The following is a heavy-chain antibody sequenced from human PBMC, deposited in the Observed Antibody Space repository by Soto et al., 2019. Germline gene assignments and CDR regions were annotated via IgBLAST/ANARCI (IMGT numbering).Heavy chain of an antibody. V-gene: IGHV4-59*01. CDR1: GDSISSYY. Sequence: SETLSLTCTVFGDSISSYYWSWIRQPPGNGLEWIGHIHYTGSTNYNPSLKSRVTISVDTSKNHFSLKLSSVTAADTAVYYCGRVPSGYDPNWFAPWGQGTLVTVSS. CDR3: GRVPSGYDPNWFAP. J-gene: IGHJ5*02. D-gene: IGHD5-12*01. CDR2: IHYTGST.